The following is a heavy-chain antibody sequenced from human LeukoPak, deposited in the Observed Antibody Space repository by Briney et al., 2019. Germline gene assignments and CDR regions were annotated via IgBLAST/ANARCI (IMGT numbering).Heavy chain of an antibody. CDR3: ARGRYYYDTPAASFDY. CDR2: IYYSGST. D-gene: IGHD3-22*01. CDR1: GGSISSYY. V-gene: IGHV4-59*01. Sequence: SETLSLTCTVSGGSISSYYWSWIRQPPGKGLEWIGYIYYSGSTNYNPSLKSRVTISVDTSKNQFSLKLSSVTAADTAVYYCARGRYYYDTPAASFDYWGQGTLVTVSS. J-gene: IGHJ4*02.